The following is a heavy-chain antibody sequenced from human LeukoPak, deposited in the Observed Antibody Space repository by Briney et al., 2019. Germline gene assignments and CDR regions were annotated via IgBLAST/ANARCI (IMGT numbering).Heavy chain of an antibody. CDR3: ASTSYYYDSSGYSVFDY. CDR1: GGSISSYY. V-gene: IGHV4-34*01. J-gene: IGHJ4*02. D-gene: IGHD3-22*01. CDR2: INHSGST. Sequence: SETLSLTCTVSGGSISSYYWSWIRQPPGKGLEWIGEINHSGSTNYNPSLKSRVTISVDTSKNQFSLKLSSVTAADTAVYYCASTSYYYDSSGYSVFDYWGQGTLVTVSS.